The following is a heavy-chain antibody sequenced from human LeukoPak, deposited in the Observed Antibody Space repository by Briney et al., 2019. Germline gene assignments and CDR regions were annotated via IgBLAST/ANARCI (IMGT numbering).Heavy chain of an antibody. CDR3: ARSWGYSSGWYFDY. J-gene: IGHJ4*02. V-gene: IGHV4-39*07. CDR2: IYYSGST. D-gene: IGHD6-19*01. CDR1: GGSISSSSYY. Sequence: SETLSLTCTVSGGSISSSSYYWGWIRQPPGKGLEWIGSIYYSGSTYYNPSLKSRVTISVDTSKNQFSLKLSSVTAADTAVYYCARSWGYSSGWYFDYWGQGTLVTVSS.